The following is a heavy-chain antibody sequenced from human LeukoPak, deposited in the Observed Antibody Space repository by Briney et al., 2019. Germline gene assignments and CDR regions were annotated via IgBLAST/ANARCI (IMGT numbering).Heavy chain of an antibody. Sequence: PGGSLRLSCAASGFTFSSYSMNWVRQVPGKGLEWVSCINSRSSYIYYADSVKDRFTISKDNAKNSLYLQMNSLRAEDTAVYYCARAPSVAGNYWGQGTLVTVSS. D-gene: IGHD6-19*01. CDR2: INSRSSYI. V-gene: IGHV3-21*01. J-gene: IGHJ4*02. CDR1: GFTFSSYS. CDR3: ARAPSVAGNY.